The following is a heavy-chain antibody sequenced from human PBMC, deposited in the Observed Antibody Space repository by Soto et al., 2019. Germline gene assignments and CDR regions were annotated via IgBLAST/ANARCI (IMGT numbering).Heavy chain of an antibody. Sequence: QVQLVQSGGEVKKPGASVKVSCKASGYTFTNYGISWVRQAPGQGLEWMGWISAYNGNRKYAQKLQDRVTMTTDTTTNTAYMELRSLKSDDTAMYYGARVRGESEQLANYGMDAWGQGTTVTVFS. CDR1: GYTFTNYG. V-gene: IGHV1-18*01. CDR2: ISAYNGNR. CDR3: ARVRGESEQLANYGMDA. J-gene: IGHJ6*02. D-gene: IGHD6-6*01.